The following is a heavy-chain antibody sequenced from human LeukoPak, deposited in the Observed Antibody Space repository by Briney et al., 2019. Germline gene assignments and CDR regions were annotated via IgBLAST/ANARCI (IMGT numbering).Heavy chain of an antibody. CDR2: ISDSSGRI. V-gene: IGHV3-23*01. Sequence: GRSLRLSCAASGFTFSRYAMHWVRQAPGKGLEWVSLISDSSGRIYYADSVKGRFTISRDNSKNTLYLQMNSLRAEDTAVYYCAKRGAEVGATVAPGDYWGQGTLVTVSS. CDR3: AKRGAEVGATVAPGDY. CDR1: GFTFSRYA. J-gene: IGHJ4*02. D-gene: IGHD1-26*01.